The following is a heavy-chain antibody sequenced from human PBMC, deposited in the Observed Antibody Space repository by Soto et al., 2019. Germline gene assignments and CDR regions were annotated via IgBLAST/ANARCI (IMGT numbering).Heavy chain of an antibody. CDR3: ARGELHSSGSTNPLDY. CDR1: GYTFTSYY. Sequence: ASVKVSCKASGYTFTSYYMHWVRQAPGQGLEWMGIINPSGGSTSYAQKFQGRVTMTRDTSTSTVYMELSSLRSEDTAVYYCARGELHSSGSTNPLDYWGQGTLVTVSS. J-gene: IGHJ4*02. D-gene: IGHD6-19*01. V-gene: IGHV1-46*01. CDR2: INPSGGST.